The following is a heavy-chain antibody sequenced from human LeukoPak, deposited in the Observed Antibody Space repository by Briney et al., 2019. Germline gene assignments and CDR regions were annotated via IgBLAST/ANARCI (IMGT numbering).Heavy chain of an antibody. Sequence: ASVKVSCEASGGTFSSYAISWVRQAPGQGLEWMGGIIPIFGTANYAQKFQGRVTITADESTSTAYMELSSLRSEDTAVYYCASEDNYYDSSGSDYWGQGTLVTVSS. J-gene: IGHJ4*02. V-gene: IGHV1-69*13. D-gene: IGHD3-22*01. CDR3: ASEDNYYDSSGSDY. CDR1: GGTFSSYA. CDR2: IIPIFGTA.